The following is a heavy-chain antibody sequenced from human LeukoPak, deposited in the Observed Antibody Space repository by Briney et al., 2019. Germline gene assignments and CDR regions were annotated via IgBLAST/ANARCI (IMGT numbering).Heavy chain of an antibody. CDR3: AKAFSSGWYEEESYYYYGMDV. D-gene: IGHD6-19*01. Sequence: GGPLRLSCAASGFTFSSYAMSWVRQAPGRGLEWVSAISGSGGSTYYADSVKGRFTISRDNSKNTLYLQMNSLRAEDTAVYYCAKAFSSGWYEEESYYYYGMDVWGQGTTVTVSS. J-gene: IGHJ6*02. CDR2: ISGSGGST. CDR1: GFTFSSYA. V-gene: IGHV3-23*01.